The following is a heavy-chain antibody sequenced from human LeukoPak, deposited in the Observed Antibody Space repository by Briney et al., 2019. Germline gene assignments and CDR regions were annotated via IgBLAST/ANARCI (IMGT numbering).Heavy chain of an antibody. D-gene: IGHD3-10*01. CDR1: GFTFSSYA. Sequence: PGGSLRLSCAASGFTFSSYAMSWVRQAPGKGLEWVSAISGSGGSTYYADSVKGRFTISRDNSKNTLYLQMNSLGAEDTAVYYCAKDPYYYGSGSYFGYWGQGTLVTVSS. J-gene: IGHJ4*02. CDR3: AKDPYYYGSGSYFGY. CDR2: ISGSGGST. V-gene: IGHV3-23*01.